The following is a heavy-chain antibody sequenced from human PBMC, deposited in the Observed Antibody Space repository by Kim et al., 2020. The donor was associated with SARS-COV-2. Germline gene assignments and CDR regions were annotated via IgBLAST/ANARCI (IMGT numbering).Heavy chain of an antibody. CDR1: GGSISSSNW. Sequence: SETLSLTCAVSGGSISSSNWWSWVRQPPGTGLEWIGEIYHSGSTNYNPSLKSRVTISVDKSENQFSLKLSSVTAADTAVYYCARSDRVLVYYFDYWGQGTLVTVSS. D-gene: IGHD2-21*01. CDR2: IYHSGST. J-gene: IGHJ4*02. V-gene: IGHV4-4*02. CDR3: ARSDRVLVYYFDY.